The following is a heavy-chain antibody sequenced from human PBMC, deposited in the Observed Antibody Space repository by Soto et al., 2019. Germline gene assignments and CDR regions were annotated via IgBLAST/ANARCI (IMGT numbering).Heavy chain of an antibody. Sequence: PSETLSLTCTVSTGSIDSYYWSWVRQPPGKGLEWIGFIYYTGNTNFNPSLKSRLTMSIDTSKNHFSLKLSSVTAADTAVYYCARLSDYFGSGTRNYYFDYWGHGTLVTVSS. CDR1: TGSIDSYY. CDR2: IYYTGNT. V-gene: IGHV4-59*08. CDR3: ARLSDYFGSGTRNYYFDY. J-gene: IGHJ4*01. D-gene: IGHD3-10*01.